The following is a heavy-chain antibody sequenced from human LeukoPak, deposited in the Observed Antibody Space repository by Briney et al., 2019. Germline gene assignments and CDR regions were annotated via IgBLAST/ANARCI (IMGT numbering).Heavy chain of an antibody. CDR1: GYTFTSYG. J-gene: IGHJ4*02. CDR2: ISAYNGNT. V-gene: IGHV1-18*01. D-gene: IGHD3-16*01. CDR3: ARVGAGKGPALEGDY. Sequence: ASVKVSCRASGYTFTSYGISWVRQAPGQGLEWMGWISAYNGNTNYAQKLQGRVTMTRDTSISTAYMELSRLRSDDTAVYYCARVGAGKGPALEGDYWGQGTLVTVSS.